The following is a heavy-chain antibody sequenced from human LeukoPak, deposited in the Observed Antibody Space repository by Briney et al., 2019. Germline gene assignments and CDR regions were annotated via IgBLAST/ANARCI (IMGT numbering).Heavy chain of an antibody. Sequence: ASVKVSCTASGYTFTSYAMHWVRQAPGQRLEWMGWINAGNGNTKYPQKFQGRVTITRDTSASTAYMELSSLRSEDTAMYSCARGVATNRYYFDYWGQGTLVTVSS. CDR3: ARGVATNRYYFDY. D-gene: IGHD5-12*01. V-gene: IGHV1-3*01. CDR2: INAGNGNT. J-gene: IGHJ4*02. CDR1: GYTFTSYA.